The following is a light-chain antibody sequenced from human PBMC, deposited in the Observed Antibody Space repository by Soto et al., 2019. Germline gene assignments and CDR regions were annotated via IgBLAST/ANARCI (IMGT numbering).Light chain of an antibody. CDR2: EVT. J-gene: IGLJ1*01. CDR1: SSDIGDYNY. V-gene: IGLV2-14*01. CDR3: SSYTISTTYV. Sequence: QSVLTQPASVSGSPGQSITLSCTGTSSDIGDYNYVSWYQQHPGKAPKLIIYEVTNRPSGVSSRFSGSKSGNTASLTISGLQAEDEADYYCSSYTISTTYVFGTGTKLTVL.